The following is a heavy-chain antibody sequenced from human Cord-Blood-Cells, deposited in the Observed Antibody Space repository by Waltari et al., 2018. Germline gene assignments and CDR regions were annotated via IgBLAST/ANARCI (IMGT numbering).Heavy chain of an antibody. V-gene: IGHV3-21*01. CDR1: GFTFSSYS. CDR2: ISSRSSYI. D-gene: IGHD6-6*01. Sequence: EVQLVESGGGLVKPGGSLRLSCAASGFTFSSYSMNWVRQAPGKGLEGVSSISSRSSYIYYADSVKGRFTISRDNAKNSLYLQMNSLRAEDTAVYYCASWEQLILDYWGQGTLVTVSS. CDR3: ASWEQLILDY. J-gene: IGHJ4*02.